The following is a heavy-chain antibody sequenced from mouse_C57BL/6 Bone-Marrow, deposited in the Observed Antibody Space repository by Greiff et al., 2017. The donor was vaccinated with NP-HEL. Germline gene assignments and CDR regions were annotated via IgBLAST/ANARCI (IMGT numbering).Heavy chain of an antibody. V-gene: IGHV5-9*01. CDR1: GFTFSSYT. CDR3: ARLTVPFAY. Sequence: EVQGVESGGGLVKPGGSLKLSCAASGFTFSSYTMSWVRQTPEKRLEWVATISGGGGNTYYPDRVKGRFTISRDNAKNTLYLQMSSLRSEDTALYYCARLTVPFAYWGQGTLVTVSA. D-gene: IGHD1-1*01. J-gene: IGHJ3*01. CDR2: ISGGGGNT.